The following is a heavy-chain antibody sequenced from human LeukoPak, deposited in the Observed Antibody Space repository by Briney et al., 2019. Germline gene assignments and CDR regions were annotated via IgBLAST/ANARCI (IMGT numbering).Heavy chain of an antibody. CDR3: AREWVRGDDFWSGYLS. CDR2: IYSGGST. D-gene: IGHD3-3*01. Sequence: PGGSLRLSCAASGFTVSSNYMSRVRQAPGKGLEWVSVIYSGGSTYYADSVKGRFTISRDNSKNTLYLQMNSLRAEDTAVYYCAREWVRGDDFWSGYLSWGQGTLVTVSS. J-gene: IGHJ4*02. CDR1: GFTVSSNY. V-gene: IGHV3-53*01.